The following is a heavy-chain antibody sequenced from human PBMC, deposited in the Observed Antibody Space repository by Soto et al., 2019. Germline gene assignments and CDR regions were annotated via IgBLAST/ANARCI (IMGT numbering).Heavy chain of an antibody. Sequence: QEQLVESGGGVVQPGRSLRLSCEASGFTVSRFGMHWVRQAPGKGLEWVAVISSAGSEKYYADSVKGRFTISRDNSENTLYLQMNSLRAEDTAMYYCVKDGFGHLRSGYGLDVWGQGTTVTVSS. CDR2: ISSAGSEK. D-gene: IGHD3-10*01. CDR1: GFTVSRFG. J-gene: IGHJ6*02. CDR3: VKDGFGHLRSGYGLDV. V-gene: IGHV3-30*18.